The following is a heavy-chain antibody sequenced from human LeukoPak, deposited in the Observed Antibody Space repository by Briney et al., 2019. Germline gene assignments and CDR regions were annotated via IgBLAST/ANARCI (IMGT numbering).Heavy chain of an antibody. CDR3: ARGSHDYGDDDFDY. Sequence: ASVKVSCKASGYTFTGYYMHWVRQAPGQGLGWMGWINPNSGGTNYAQKFQDRVTMTRDTSISTAYMELSRLRSDDTAVYYCARGSHDYGDDDFDYWGQGTLVTVSS. V-gene: IGHV1-2*02. J-gene: IGHJ4*02. CDR2: INPNSGGT. CDR1: GYTFTGYY. D-gene: IGHD4-17*01.